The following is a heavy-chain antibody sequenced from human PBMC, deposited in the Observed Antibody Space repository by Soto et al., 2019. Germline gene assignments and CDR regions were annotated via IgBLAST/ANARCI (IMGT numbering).Heavy chain of an antibody. Sequence: EVQLLESGGGLVQPGGSLRLSCAASGFTFNNYAMNCVRQAPGKGLEWVSVISDNGDTTHYADSVKGRFTISRDNSKNTLYLQMNSLRAEDTAVYYCAKAPPLSLYSVYWAQGTLVTVSS. CDR3: AKAPPLSLYSVY. V-gene: IGHV3-23*01. CDR2: ISDNGDTT. J-gene: IGHJ4*02. CDR1: GFTFNNYA.